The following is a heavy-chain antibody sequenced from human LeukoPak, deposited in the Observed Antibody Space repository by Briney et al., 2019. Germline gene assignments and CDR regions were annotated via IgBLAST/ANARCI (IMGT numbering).Heavy chain of an antibody. CDR2: FIPLLNIA. Sequence: GASVKVSCKASGGSFSRYAFNWVRQAPGQGLEWMGRFIPLLNIATYAQKFQGRVTITADKSTSTAYMEMSSLRSEDTAIFFCARGGGDYYSSGSWFDYWGQGSLVTVSS. J-gene: IGHJ4*02. CDR1: GGSFSRYA. V-gene: IGHV1-69*04. D-gene: IGHD3-10*01. CDR3: ARGGGDYYSSGSWFDY.